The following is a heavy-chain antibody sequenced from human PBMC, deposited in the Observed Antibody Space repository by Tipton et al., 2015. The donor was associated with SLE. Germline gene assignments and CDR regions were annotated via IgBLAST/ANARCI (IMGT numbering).Heavy chain of an antibody. Sequence: TLSLTCTVSSDSIRNYWSWIRQPPGKGLEWIGYIYYSGSTNCNPSLESRLTISVDTSKNQFSLKLNSVTAADTAVYYCARGSSAFEIWGQGTWVTVSS. CDR3: ARGSSAFEI. V-gene: IGHV4-59*01. CDR2: IYYSGST. CDR1: SDSIRNY. D-gene: IGHD3-10*01. J-gene: IGHJ3*02.